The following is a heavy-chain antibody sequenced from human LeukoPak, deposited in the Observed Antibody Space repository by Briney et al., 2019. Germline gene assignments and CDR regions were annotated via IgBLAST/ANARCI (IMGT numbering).Heavy chain of an antibody. CDR3: GKTTVGYSSGRYPGWPVDY. Sequence: GGSLRLSCAASGFTFNHYAMYWVRQAPGKGLEWVSGIFGSGDNAHYADSVKGRFTISRDNSKNTVYLQMASLRVEDTAVYYCGKTTVGYSSGRYPGWPVDYWGQGILVTVSS. CDR1: GFTFNHYA. J-gene: IGHJ4*02. V-gene: IGHV3-23*01. D-gene: IGHD6-19*01. CDR2: IFGSGDNA.